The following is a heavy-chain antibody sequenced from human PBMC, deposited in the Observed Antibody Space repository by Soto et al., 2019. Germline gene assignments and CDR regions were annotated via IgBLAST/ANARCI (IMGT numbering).Heavy chain of an antibody. Sequence: GGSLRLSCAASGFTFGSYGMHWVRQAPGKGLEWVAVISYDGSNKYYADSVKGRFTISRDNSKNTLYLQMNSLRAEDTAVYYCAKDLMPYYYDSSGPNWFDPWGQGTLVTGSS. CDR1: GFTFGSYG. CDR2: ISYDGSNK. V-gene: IGHV3-30*18. CDR3: AKDLMPYYYDSSGPNWFDP. D-gene: IGHD3-22*01. J-gene: IGHJ5*02.